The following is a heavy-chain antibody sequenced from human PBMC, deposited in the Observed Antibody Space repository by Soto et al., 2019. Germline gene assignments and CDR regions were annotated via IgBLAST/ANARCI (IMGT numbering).Heavy chain of an antibody. Sequence: QVQLQQWGAGLLKPSETLSLTCAVYGGSFSGYYWSWIRQPPGKGLEWIGEINHSGSTNYNPSLKVRVTLSVDTSKNQFSLKMSSVTAADTAVYYCARRGNQGSYRYTNWFDPWGQGTLVTVSS. V-gene: IGHV4-34*01. D-gene: IGHD3-16*02. CDR1: GGSFSGYY. CDR2: INHSGST. CDR3: ARRGNQGSYRYTNWFDP. J-gene: IGHJ5*02.